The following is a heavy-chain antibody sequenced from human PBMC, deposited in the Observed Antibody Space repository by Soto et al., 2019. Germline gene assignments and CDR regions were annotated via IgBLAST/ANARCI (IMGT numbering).Heavy chain of an antibody. CDR3: ARGVGGYSGVDYYYYGMDV. J-gene: IGHJ6*02. CDR2: IYYSGST. V-gene: IGHV4-30-4*01. CDR1: GGSISSGDYY. D-gene: IGHD1-26*01. Sequence: QVQLQESGPGLVKPSQTLSLTCTVSGGSISSGDYYWSWIRQPPGKGLEWIGYIYYSGSTYYNPSLKSRVTISVDTSKNQFSLKLSSVTAADTAVYYCARGVGGYSGVDYYYYGMDVWGQGTTVTVSS.